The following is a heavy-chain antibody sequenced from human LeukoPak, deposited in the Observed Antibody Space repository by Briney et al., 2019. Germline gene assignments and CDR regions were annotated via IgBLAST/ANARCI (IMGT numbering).Heavy chain of an antibody. D-gene: IGHD1-1*01. CDR3: AKDPWYNWNDDWGYYFDY. CDR1: GFTFSSYA. CDR2: ISGSGGST. V-gene: IGHV3-23*01. J-gene: IGHJ4*02. Sequence: GGSLRLSCAASGFTFSSYAMSWVRQAPGKGLEWVSAISGSGGSTYYADSVKGRFTISRDNSKNTLYPQMNSLRAEDTAVYYCAKDPWYNWNDDWGYYFDYWGQETLVTVSS.